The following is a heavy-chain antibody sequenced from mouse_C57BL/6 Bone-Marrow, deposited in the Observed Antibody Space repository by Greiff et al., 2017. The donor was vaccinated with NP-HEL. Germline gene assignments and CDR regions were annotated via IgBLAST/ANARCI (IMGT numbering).Heavy chain of an antibody. J-gene: IGHJ3*01. CDR2: INPDSSTI. CDR1: GVDFSRYW. CDR3: ATLYYGSKAWFAY. D-gene: IGHD1-1*01. V-gene: IGHV4-1*01. Sequence: AGGGVDFSRYWMSWVRRAPGKGLEWIGDINPDSSTINYAPSLKDKFIISRDNAKNTLYLQMSKVRSEDTALYYCATLYYGSKAWFAYWGQGTLVTVSA.